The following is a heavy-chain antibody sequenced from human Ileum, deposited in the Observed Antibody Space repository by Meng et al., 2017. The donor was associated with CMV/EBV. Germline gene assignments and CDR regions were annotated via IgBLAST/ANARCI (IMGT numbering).Heavy chain of an antibody. D-gene: IGHD4-11*01. CDR2: IKHSVIGGT. V-gene: IGHV4-34*01. J-gene: IGHJ3*02. Sequence: SETLSLTCAVYGDSFNNYYWSWIRQAPGKGLEWIGAIKHSVIGGTSNNPSLKSRVTISVDTTKNQLSLNLMSVTAADTAVYYCARAGRVTLRSPRPFDIWGQGTMVTVSS. CDR3: ARAGRVTLRSPRPFDI. CDR1: GDSFNNYY.